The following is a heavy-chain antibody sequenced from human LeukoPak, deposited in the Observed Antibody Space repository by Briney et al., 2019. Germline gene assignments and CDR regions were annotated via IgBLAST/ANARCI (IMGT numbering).Heavy chain of an antibody. CDR1: GGSFSGYY. D-gene: IGHD6-6*01. CDR2: INHSGST. V-gene: IGHV4-34*01. Sequence: PSETLSLTCAVYGGSFSGYYWSWIRQPPGKGLEWIGEINHSGSTNYNPSLKSRVTISVDTSKNQFSLKLSSVTAADTAVYYCARGLSIAARAFDYWGQGTLVTVSS. CDR3: ARGLSIAARAFDY. J-gene: IGHJ4*02.